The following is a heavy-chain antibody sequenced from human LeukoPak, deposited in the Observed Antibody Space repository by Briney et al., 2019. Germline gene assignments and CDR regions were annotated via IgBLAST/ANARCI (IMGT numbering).Heavy chain of an antibody. J-gene: IGHJ2*01. CDR1: GGSISSGASD. CDR3: ARAARQGFTMIVVPFFYFDL. D-gene: IGHD3-22*01. Sequence: SETLSLTCTVSGGSISSGASDWGWIRQHPKRGLEWVGYINHSGSTYYNPSLGSRVTVSVDTSKNQFSLKLSSVTAADSAVYYCARAARQGFTMIVVPFFYFDLWGRGTLVTVSS. CDR2: INHSGST. V-gene: IGHV4-31*03.